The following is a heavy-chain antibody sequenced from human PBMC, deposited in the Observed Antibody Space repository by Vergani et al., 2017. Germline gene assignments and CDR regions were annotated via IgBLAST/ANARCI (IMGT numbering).Heavy chain of an antibody. V-gene: IGHV4-34*01. Sequence: QVQLQQWGGGLLKPSETLSLTCVVNGGSFTSYHWTWIRQSPGEGLEWVGDIDHTGRPDYNPSLKSRLTMSVDKSRNQFSLTLNSVTATDTAIYFCARVNTETNGHLYYYSYMDVWAQVTAVTVS. CDR3: ARVNTETNGHLYYYSYMDV. J-gene: IGHJ6*03. CDR1: GGSFTSYH. CDR2: IDHTGRP. D-gene: IGHD4-11*01.